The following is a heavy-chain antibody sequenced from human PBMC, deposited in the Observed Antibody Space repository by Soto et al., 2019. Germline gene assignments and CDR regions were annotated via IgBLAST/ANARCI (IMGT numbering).Heavy chain of an antibody. Sequence: GASVKVSCKASGYTFTSYGISWVRQAPGQGLEWMGWISAYNGNTNYAQKLQGRVTMTTDTSASTAYMELRSLRSDDTAVYYCARKACITKVGPLDYWGQGTLVTVSS. J-gene: IGHJ4*02. CDR1: GYTFTSYG. D-gene: IGHD3-10*01. CDR3: ARKACITKVGPLDY. V-gene: IGHV1-18*01. CDR2: ISAYNGNT.